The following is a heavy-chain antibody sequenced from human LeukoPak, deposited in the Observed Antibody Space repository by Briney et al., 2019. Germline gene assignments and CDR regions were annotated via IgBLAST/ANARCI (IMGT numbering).Heavy chain of an antibody. CDR2: ISGSSGST. J-gene: IGHJ6*03. D-gene: IGHD5-24*01. CDR1: GFTFSSYA. V-gene: IGHV3-23*01. CDR3: AERERYYYYMDV. Sequence: GGSLRLSCAASGFTFSSYAMSWVRQAPGKGLEWVSAISGSSGSTYYADSVKGRFTISRDNSKNTLYLQMNSLRAEDTAVYYCAERERYYYYMDVWGKGTTVTVSS.